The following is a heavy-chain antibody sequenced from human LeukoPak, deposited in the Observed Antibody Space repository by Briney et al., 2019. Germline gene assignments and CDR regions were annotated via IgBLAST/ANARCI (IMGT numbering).Heavy chain of an antibody. J-gene: IGHJ4*02. D-gene: IGHD5-24*01. CDR1: GGSFNGYF. Sequence: SETLSLTCAVYGGSFNGYFWSWIRQPPGKGLEWIGEINHSGSPNYNPSLKSRVTISVDTSKNQVSLKLNSVTAADTAVYYCARESRDGYNLCDYWGQGTLVTVSS. CDR2: INHSGSP. V-gene: IGHV4-34*01. CDR3: ARESRDGYNLCDY.